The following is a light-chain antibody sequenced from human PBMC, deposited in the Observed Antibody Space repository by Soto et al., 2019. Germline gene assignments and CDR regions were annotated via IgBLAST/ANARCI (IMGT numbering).Light chain of an antibody. CDR2: GAF. V-gene: IGKV3-15*01. J-gene: IGKJ1*01. CDR3: QQYNNWPPWT. CDR1: QSVSSN. Sequence: EIVMTQYPATLSVSPGERATLSCRASQSVSSNLAWYQQKPGQAPRLLIYGAFTRATGIPARFSGSGSGTEFTLTISSLQSEDFAVYYCQQYNNWPPWTFGQGTKVEIK.